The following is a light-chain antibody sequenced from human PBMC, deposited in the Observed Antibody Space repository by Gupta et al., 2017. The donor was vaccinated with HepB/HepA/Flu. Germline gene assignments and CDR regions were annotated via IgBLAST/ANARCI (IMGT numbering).Light chain of an antibody. CDR2: AAS. Sequence: AIQMTQSPSSLSASVGDRVTITCRASQGIRNDLGWYQQKPVKAPKLLIYAASSLQSGVPSRFSPSGSGTDFTLTISSLQPEDFATYYCLQDDNYPWTFGQGTKVEIK. V-gene: IGKV1-6*01. CDR1: QGIRND. J-gene: IGKJ1*01. CDR3: LQDDNYPWT.